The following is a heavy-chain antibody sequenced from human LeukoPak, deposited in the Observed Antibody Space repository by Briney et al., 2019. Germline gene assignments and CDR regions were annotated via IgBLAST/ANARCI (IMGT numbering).Heavy chain of an antibody. J-gene: IGHJ4*02. Sequence: SETLSLTCTVFGGSICSYYWSWVRQPPGKGLEWIGYVSYRGSTDYNPSLKSRVTISVDTSKNEYSLRLRSVTAADTAIYYCASEGLAVADNFYYWGQGILVAVSS. V-gene: IGHV4-59*08. CDR1: GGSICSYY. D-gene: IGHD6-19*01. CDR3: ASEGLAVADNFYY. CDR2: VSYRGST.